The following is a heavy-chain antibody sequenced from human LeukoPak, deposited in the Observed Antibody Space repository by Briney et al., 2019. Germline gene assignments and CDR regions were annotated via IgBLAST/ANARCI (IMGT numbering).Heavy chain of an antibody. J-gene: IGHJ4*02. V-gene: IGHV3-23*01. CDR2: INRSDAGT. CDR1: GFTFSSYG. CDR3: AKGSRGSCSRTYCYPFDY. D-gene: IGHD2-2*01. Sequence: GGTLRLSCAASGFTFSSYGMSWVRQAPGKGLEWVSAINRSDAGTYYADSVKGRFTISRDNSKNTLYLQMNRLRAEDTAVYDCAKGSRGSCSRTYCYPFDYWGQGTLVTVSS.